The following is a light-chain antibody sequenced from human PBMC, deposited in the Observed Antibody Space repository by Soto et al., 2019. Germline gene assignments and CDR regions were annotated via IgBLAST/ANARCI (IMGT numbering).Light chain of an antibody. CDR1: SSNIGNNY. J-gene: IGLJ3*02. CDR2: DND. V-gene: IGLV1-51*01. CDR3: GTWDNSLIAGV. Sequence: QSVLTQPPSVSAAPGQKVTIFCSGYSSNIGNNYVSWYQQLPGTAPKLLIYDNDKRPSGIPDRFSGSKSGTSATLDITGLQTGDEADYYCGTWDNSLIAGVFGGGTKVTVL.